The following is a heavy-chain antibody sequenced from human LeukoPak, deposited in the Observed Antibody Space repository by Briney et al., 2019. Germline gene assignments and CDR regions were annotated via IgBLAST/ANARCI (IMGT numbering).Heavy chain of an antibody. V-gene: IGHV1-2*02. CDR2: INPNSGGT. Sequence: ASVKVSCKASGYTFTDYYLHWVRQAPGQGLEWMGWINPNSGGTNYARQGGFTMTRDTSISTAYMELSSLRSDDTAVYYCARDAYDGSASFDHWGQGTLVAVSS. J-gene: IGHJ4*02. CDR1: GYTFTDYY. D-gene: IGHD6-6*01. CDR3: ARDAYDGSASFDH.